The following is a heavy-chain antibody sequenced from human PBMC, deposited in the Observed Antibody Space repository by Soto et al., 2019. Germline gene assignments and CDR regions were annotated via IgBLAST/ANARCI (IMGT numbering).Heavy chain of an antibody. CDR2: ITRDGSST. D-gene: IGHD5-18*01. J-gene: IGHJ4*02. CDR3: ARGANGYYYFDY. V-gene: IGHV3-74*01. Sequence: MHWVRQAPGEGLVWLSRITRDGSSTNYADSVKGRFTVSRDNAKNTLYLQVNSLRGEDTAVYYCARGANGYYYFDYWGQGTLVTVSS.